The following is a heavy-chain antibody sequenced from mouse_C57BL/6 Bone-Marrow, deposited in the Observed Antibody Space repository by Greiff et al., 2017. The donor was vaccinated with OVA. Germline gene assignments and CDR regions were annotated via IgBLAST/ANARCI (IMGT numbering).Heavy chain of an antibody. CDR1: GFTFSDYG. J-gene: IGHJ4*01. Sequence: EVQLVESGGGLVKPGGSLKLSCAASGFTFSDYGMHWVRQAPEKGLEWVAYISSGSSTIYYADTVKGRFTISRDNAKNTLFLQMTSLRSEDTAMYYCARRDGYYLYAMDDWGQGTSVTVSS. CDR3: ARRDGYYLYAMDD. V-gene: IGHV5-17*01. D-gene: IGHD2-3*01. CDR2: ISSGSSTI.